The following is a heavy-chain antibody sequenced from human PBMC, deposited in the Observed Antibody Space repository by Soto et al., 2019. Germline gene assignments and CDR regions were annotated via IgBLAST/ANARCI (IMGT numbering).Heavy chain of an antibody. J-gene: IGHJ5*02. CDR3: ARHGRYLGLDNCFDT. V-gene: IGHV5-51*01. CDR2: IYPGDSDT. Sequence: WSRWMRQIPGKGLELMGVIYPGDSDTRYDPSFQGQVTISADKSISTTFLQWSSLTASDTAIYYCARHGRYLGLDNCFDTWGQGTLVTGSS. CDR1: W. D-gene: IGHD3-16*01.